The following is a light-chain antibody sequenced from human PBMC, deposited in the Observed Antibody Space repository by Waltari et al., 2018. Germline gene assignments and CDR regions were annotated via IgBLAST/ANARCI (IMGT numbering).Light chain of an antibody. CDR1: NIGSKA. J-gene: IGLJ3*02. Sequence: SYALTQPPSVSVAPGKTARITCGGDNIGSKAVHWYQQKAGQAPVLVVYDDIERPSGIPERLSGSNSGNTATLTIGRVEAGDEADYFCQVWESSTDHFWVFGGGTKLTVL. CDR3: QVWESSTDHFWV. V-gene: IGLV3-21*03. CDR2: DDI.